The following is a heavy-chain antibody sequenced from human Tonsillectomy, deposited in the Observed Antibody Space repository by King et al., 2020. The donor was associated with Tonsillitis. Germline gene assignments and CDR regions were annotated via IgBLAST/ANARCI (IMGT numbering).Heavy chain of an antibody. CDR1: GGSISSGGYS. CDR3: ARADSSGYFYS. Sequence: QLQESGPGLVKPSQTLSLTCAVSGGSISSGGYSWSWIRQPPGKGLEWIGYSYYNGNTYYNPSLKSRLTISVETSKNQFSLRLTSVTAADAAVYYCARADSSGYFYSWGQGTLVTVSS. V-gene: IGHV4-30-4*07. D-gene: IGHD3-22*01. J-gene: IGHJ5*01. CDR2: SYYNGNT.